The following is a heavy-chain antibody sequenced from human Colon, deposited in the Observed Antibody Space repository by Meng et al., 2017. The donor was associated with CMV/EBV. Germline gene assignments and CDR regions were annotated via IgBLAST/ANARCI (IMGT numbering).Heavy chain of an antibody. D-gene: IGHD2-8*02. V-gene: IGHV1-69*10. Sequence: KAPGGTFSEYGVSWVRQAPGQGLEWVGGILPSLDMTNSAQKFQGRVAMTADKSTDTAYLELSSLRSEDTAVYYCVRKSMSGQPYFDYWGRGTPVTVSS. CDR3: VRKSMSGQPYFDY. CDR2: ILPSLDMT. CDR1: GGTFSEYG. J-gene: IGHJ4*02.